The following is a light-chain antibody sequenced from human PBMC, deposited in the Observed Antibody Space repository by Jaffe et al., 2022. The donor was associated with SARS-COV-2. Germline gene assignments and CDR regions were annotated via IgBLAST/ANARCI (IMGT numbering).Light chain of an antibody. CDR1: SSDVGNYNL. CDR3: CSYAGSTTFVI. V-gene: IGLV2-23*03. CDR2: EGS. Sequence: QSALTQPASVSGSPGQSITISCTGTSSDVGNYNLVSWYQQHPGKAPKLMIYEGSKRPSGVSDRFSGSKSGNTASLTISGLQAADEGDYYCCSYAGSTTFVIFGGGTKLTVL. J-gene: IGLJ2*01.